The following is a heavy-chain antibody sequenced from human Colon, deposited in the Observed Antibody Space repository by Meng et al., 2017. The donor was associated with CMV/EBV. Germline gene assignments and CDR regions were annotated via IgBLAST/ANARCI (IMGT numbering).Heavy chain of an antibody. V-gene: IGHV1-69*06. CDR1: GGTFSSYA. J-gene: IGHJ6*02. D-gene: IGHD3-22*01. Sequence: SVKVTCKASGGTFSSYAISWVRQAPGQGLEWMGGIIPTVGTVNYAQKFQGRVTITADRSTSTAYMDLSSLRSGDTAVYYCAKDLERFYDGTGYFPGVGMDVWGQGTTVTVSS. CDR3: AKDLERFYDGTGYFPGVGMDV. CDR2: IIPTVGTV.